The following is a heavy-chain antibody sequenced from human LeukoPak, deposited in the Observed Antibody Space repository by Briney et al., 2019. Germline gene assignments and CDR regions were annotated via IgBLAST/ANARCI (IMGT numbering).Heavy chain of an antibody. Sequence: GGSLRLSCAASGFTFSSYAMNWDRQAPGKGLEWVSAISGSGGSTYYADSVKGRFTISRDNSKNTLYLQMNSLRAEDTAVYYCAKGELLYAHARPGSLPTRPRPAYFDYWGQGTLVTVSS. D-gene: IGHD3-10*01. CDR1: GFTFSSYA. J-gene: IGHJ4*02. V-gene: IGHV3-23*01. CDR3: AKGELLYAHARPGSLPTRPRPAYFDY. CDR2: ISGSGGST.